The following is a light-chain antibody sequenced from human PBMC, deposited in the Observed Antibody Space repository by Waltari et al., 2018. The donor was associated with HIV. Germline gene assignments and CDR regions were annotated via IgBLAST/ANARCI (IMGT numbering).Light chain of an antibody. CDR2: DAS. Sequence: EIVRTQSQATLSVSQGERATLPCRASQSVGSKLAWYQQKPGQAPRLLIYDASTRATGIPARFSGSGSGTEFTLTISSLQSEDFAVYYCQQYNNWPPRTFGQGTKVEIK. J-gene: IGKJ1*01. CDR1: QSVGSK. CDR3: QQYNNWPPRT. V-gene: IGKV3-15*01.